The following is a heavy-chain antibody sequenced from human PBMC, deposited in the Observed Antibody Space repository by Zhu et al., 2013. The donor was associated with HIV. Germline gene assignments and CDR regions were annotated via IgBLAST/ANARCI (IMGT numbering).Heavy chain of an antibody. CDR3: ATGYDTSGYYSD. J-gene: IGHJ1*01. CDR2: IIPIFGTT. Sequence: QVQLVQSGAEVKKPGSSVKVSCKASGGSFSNYAINWVRQAPGQGLEWMGGIIPIFGTTNNAQKFQGRVTITADESTSTAYMELSSLRSADTAVYYCATGYDTSGYYSDWGQGTLVTVS. CDR1: GGSFSNYA. V-gene: IGHV1-69*01. D-gene: IGHD3-22*01.